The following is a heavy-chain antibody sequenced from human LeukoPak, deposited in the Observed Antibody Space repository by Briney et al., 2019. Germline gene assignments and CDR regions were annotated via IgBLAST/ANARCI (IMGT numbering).Heavy chain of an antibody. J-gene: IGHJ4*02. D-gene: IGHD3-10*01. CDR3: ARESGDGSGSYDY. V-gene: IGHV1-2*06. CDR2: INPNSGGT. Sequence: EASVKVSCKASGYTFTGYYIHWVRQAPGQGLEWMGRINPNSGGTNYAQKFQGRVTKTRDTSISTAYMELSRLRSDDTAVYYCARESGDGSGSYDYWGQGTLATVSS. CDR1: GYTFTGYY.